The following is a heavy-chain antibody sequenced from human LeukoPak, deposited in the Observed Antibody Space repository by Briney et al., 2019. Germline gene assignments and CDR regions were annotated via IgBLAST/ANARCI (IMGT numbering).Heavy chain of an antibody. D-gene: IGHD5-18*01. CDR2: IIPIFGTA. J-gene: IGHJ6*02. CDR3: ARCVDTAMAHYGMDV. V-gene: IGHV1-69*01. Sequence: SVKVSCKASGGTFSSNAISWVRQAPGQGLEWMGGIIPIFGTANYAQKFQGRVTITADESTSTAYMELSSLRSEDTAVYYCARCVDTAMAHYGMDVWGQGTTVTVSS. CDR1: GGTFSSNA.